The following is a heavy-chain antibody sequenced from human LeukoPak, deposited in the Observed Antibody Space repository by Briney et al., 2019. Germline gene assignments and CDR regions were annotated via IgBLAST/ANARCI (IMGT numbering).Heavy chain of an antibody. Sequence: PGGSLRLACAASGFTFSSFGMHWVRQAPGKGLEWVAFIRYDGSNKYYADSVKGRFTISRDNSKNTLYLQMNSLRAEDTAVYYCAKTRAARFPNYYMDVWGKGTTVTVSS. J-gene: IGHJ6*03. CDR2: IRYDGSNK. CDR3: AKTRAARFPNYYMDV. D-gene: IGHD6-6*01. V-gene: IGHV3-30*02. CDR1: GFTFSSFG.